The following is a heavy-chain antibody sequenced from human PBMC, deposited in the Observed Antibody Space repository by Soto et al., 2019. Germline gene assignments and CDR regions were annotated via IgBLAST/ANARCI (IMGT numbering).Heavy chain of an antibody. CDR1: GFTFSGSA. V-gene: IGHV3-73*02. CDR2: IRSKANSYAT. D-gene: IGHD6-13*01. CDR3: TRCIAAAGTDFFAY. J-gene: IGHJ4*02. Sequence: EVQLVESGGGLVQPGGSLKLSCAASGFTFSGSAMHWVRQASGKGLEWVGRIRSKANSYATAYAASVNGRFTISREDSKNTAYLQMNSLKTEDTAVYYCTRCIAAAGTDFFAYGVQETLVPVS.